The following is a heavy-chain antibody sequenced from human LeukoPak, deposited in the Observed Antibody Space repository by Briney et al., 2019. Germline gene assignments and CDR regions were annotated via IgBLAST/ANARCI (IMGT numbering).Heavy chain of an antibody. Sequence: GASVKVSCKASGYTFTSYGISWVRQAPGQGLEWMGIIYPGDSDTRYSPSFQGQVTISADKSISTAYLQWSSLKASDTAMYYCARLSYDSSGYSLVDYWGQGTLVTVSS. CDR2: IYPGDSDT. D-gene: IGHD3-22*01. CDR3: ARLSYDSSGYSLVDY. CDR1: GYTFTSYG. J-gene: IGHJ4*02. V-gene: IGHV5-51*01.